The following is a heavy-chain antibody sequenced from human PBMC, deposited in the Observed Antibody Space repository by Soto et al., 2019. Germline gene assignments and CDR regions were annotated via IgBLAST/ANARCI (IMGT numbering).Heavy chain of an antibody. Sequence: QVQLVRSGADVEKPGASVKVSCKASGYTFSSYAIHWVRQAPGQGLEWMGWIHAGNGNTKYSQSFQGRVTISRDTSATTAYMELNSLRSEDTAVYYCARGVAFLDYWGQGTLVTVSS. J-gene: IGHJ4*02. CDR1: GYTFSSYA. D-gene: IGHD2-15*01. CDR2: IHAGNGNT. CDR3: ARGVAFLDY. V-gene: IGHV1-3*01.